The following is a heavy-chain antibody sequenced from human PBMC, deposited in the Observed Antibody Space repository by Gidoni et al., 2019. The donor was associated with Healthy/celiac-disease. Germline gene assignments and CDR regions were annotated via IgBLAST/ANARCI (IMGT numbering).Heavy chain of an antibody. V-gene: IGHV3-11*01. CDR1: GFTFSDYY. Sequence: QVQLVESGGGLVKPGGSLRLSCAASGFTFSDYYMSWIRQAPGKGLEWVSYISSSGSTIYYADSVKGRFTISRDNAKNSLYLQMNSLRAEDTAVYYCARGEGCSSTSCYAHEAYGMDVWGQGTTVTVSS. CDR3: ARGEGCSSTSCYAHEAYGMDV. J-gene: IGHJ6*02. D-gene: IGHD2-2*01. CDR2: ISSSGSTI.